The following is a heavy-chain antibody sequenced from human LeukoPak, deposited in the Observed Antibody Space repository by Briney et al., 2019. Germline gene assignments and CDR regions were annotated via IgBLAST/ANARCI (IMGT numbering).Heavy chain of an antibody. V-gene: IGHV4-39*07. J-gene: IGHJ2*01. D-gene: IGHD3-9*01. CDR2: IYYSGST. CDR1: GGSISSSSYY. CDR3: ARSLPTIFGHFDL. Sequence: PSETLSLTCTVSGGSISSSSYYWGWIRQPPGKGLEWIGSIYYSGSTYYNPSLKSRVTISVDTSKNQFSLKLSSVTAADTAVYYCARSLPTIFGHFDLWGRGTLVSVSS.